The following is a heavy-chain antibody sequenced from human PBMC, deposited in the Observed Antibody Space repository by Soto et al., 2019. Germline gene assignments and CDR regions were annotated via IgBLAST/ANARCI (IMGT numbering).Heavy chain of an antibody. CDR3: AKDVEPMTTLTGYFDC. D-gene: IGHD4-17*01. CDR1: GFNFDDYA. J-gene: IGHJ4*02. CDR2: MSCSSGII. Sequence: EVQLVESGGGLVQPGRSLRLSCVVSGFNFDDYAMHWVRQAPGKGLEWVSGMSCSSGIICYADSVKGRFTISRDNAKNSLYLQMNSLRVEDTALYYCAKDVEPMTTLTGYFDCWGQGTLVTVSS. V-gene: IGHV3-9*01.